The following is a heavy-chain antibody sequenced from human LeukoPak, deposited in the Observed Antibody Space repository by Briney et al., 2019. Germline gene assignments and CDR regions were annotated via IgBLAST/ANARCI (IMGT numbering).Heavy chain of an antibody. CDR1: GGSISSGDYY. J-gene: IGHJ5*02. V-gene: IGHV4-30-4*01. CDR3: ARTVSSSYIWFDP. D-gene: IGHD6-13*01. Sequence: SETLSLTCTVSGGSISSGDYYWSWIRQPPGKGLEWIGYIYYSGSTYYNPSLKSRVTISVDTSKNQFSLKLSSVTAADTAIYYCARTVSSSYIWFDPWGQGTLVTVSS. CDR2: IYYSGST.